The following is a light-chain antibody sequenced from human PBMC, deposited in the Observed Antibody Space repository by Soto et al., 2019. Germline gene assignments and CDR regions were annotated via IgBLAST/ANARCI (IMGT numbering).Light chain of an antibody. V-gene: IGKV3D-15*01. CDR3: QQYNNWPLT. CDR1: QSLSSGY. Sequence: DIVLTQSPCTLSLSPGERATLSCRASQSLSSGYLAWYQQKPGQAPRILIYAASSRATGIPDRFSGSGSGTEFTLTISSLQSEDFAVYYCQQYNNWPLTFGGGTKVDIK. J-gene: IGKJ4*01. CDR2: AAS.